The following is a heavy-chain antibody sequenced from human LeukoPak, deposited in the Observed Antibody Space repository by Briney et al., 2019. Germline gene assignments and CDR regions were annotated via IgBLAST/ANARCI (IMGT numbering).Heavy chain of an antibody. V-gene: IGHV4-34*01. J-gene: IGHJ6*03. CDR3: ARSLRITMVRGVEYYMDV. CDR1: GGSFSGYY. D-gene: IGHD3-10*01. CDR2: INHSGST. Sequence: SETLSLTCAVYGGSFSGYYWSWIRQPPGKGLEWIGEINHSGSTNYNPSLKSRVTMSVDTSKNQFSLKLSSVTAADTAVYYCARSLRITMVRGVEYYMDVWGKGTTVTISS.